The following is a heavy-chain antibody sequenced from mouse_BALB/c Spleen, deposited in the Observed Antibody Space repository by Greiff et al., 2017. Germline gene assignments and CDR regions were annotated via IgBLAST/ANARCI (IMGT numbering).Heavy chain of an antibody. D-gene: IGHD2-4*01. V-gene: IGHV1-63*01. CDR2: IYPGSGNT. CDR3: ARRSDYDPY. J-gene: IGHJ3*01. Sequence: VHLVESGAELVRPGTSVKISCKASGYAFTNYWLGWVKQRPGHGLEWIGDIYPGSGNTYYNEKFKGKATLTADKSSSTAYMQLSSLTSEDSAVYFCARRSDYDPYWGQGTLVTVSA. CDR1: GYAFTNYW.